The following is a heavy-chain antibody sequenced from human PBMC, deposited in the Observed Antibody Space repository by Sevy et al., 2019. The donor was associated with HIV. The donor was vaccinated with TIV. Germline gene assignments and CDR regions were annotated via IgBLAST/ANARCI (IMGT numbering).Heavy chain of an antibody. CDR2: IYYSGST. D-gene: IGHD2-15*01. CDR1: GGSMSSYY. Sequence: SETLSLTCAVSGGSMSSYYWSWIRQPPGKGLEWIGYIYYSGSTNYNPTLNSRVTISVDTSKNQFSLKLSSVTAADTAVYYWAREGYCSGGSCYGSHQGYYYYMDVWGKGTTVTVSS. V-gene: IGHV4-59*01. CDR3: AREGYCSGGSCYGSHQGYYYYMDV. J-gene: IGHJ6*03.